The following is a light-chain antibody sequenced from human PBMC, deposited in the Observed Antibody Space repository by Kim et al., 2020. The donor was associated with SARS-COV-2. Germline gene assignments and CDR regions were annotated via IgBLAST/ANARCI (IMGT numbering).Light chain of an antibody. CDR2: AAS. J-gene: IGKJ5*01. V-gene: IGKV1-39*01. Sequence: DIQMTQFPSSLSASVGDRVTITCRASQSISSYLNWYQQKPGKAPKLLIYAASSLQSGVPSRFSGSGSATDFTLTISSLQPEDFATYYCQQSYSTPSTFGHGTRLEI. CDR1: QSISSY. CDR3: QQSYSTPST.